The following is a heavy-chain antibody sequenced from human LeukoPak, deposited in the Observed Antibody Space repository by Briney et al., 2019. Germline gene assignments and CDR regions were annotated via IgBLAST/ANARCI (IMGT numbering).Heavy chain of an antibody. V-gene: IGHV3-53*01. CDR1: GFTVSSNY. CDR2: IYSGGSI. D-gene: IGHD1-7*01. J-gene: IGHJ6*02. Sequence: GGSLRLSCAASGFTVSSNYMSWVRQAPGKGLEWVSVIYSGGSIYYADSVKGRFTISRDNAKNSLYLQMNSLRDEDTAVYYCARDRGITGTTRTAHYYYYGMDVWGQGTTVTVSS. CDR3: ARDRGITGTTRTAHYYYYGMDV.